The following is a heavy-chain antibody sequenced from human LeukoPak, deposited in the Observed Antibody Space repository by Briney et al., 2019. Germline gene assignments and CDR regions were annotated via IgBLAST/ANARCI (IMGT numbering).Heavy chain of an antibody. Sequence: SQTLSLTCTVSGGSISSAGFYWNWLRQHPGKGLEWIGYIYYSGITYYNPSLKSRLTMSVDTSKNQFSLKLSSVTAADTAVYYCARGRIGLSYFDFWGRGTLVTVSS. J-gene: IGHJ4*02. V-gene: IGHV4-31*03. CDR3: ARGRIGLSYFDF. D-gene: IGHD3/OR15-3a*01. CDR1: GGSISSAGFY. CDR2: IYYSGIT.